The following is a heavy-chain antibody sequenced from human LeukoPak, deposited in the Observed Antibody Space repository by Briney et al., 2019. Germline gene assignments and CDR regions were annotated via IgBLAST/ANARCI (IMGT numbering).Heavy chain of an antibody. CDR1: GDSVSSNSAA. Sequence: SQTLSHTCAISGDSVSSNSAAWNCVRQSPSRGLEWLGRTYYMSKWYNEYAESVKSPITITPDTSKNHFSLQLNSVTPEDTAVYYCARWHHSDRYFDLWGRGTLVTVSS. CDR3: ARWHHSDRYFDL. CDR2: TYYMSKWYN. D-gene: IGHD2-21*01. J-gene: IGHJ2*01. V-gene: IGHV6-1*01.